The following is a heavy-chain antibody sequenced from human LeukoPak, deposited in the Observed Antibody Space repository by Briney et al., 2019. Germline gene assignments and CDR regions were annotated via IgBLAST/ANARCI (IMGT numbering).Heavy chain of an antibody. V-gene: IGHV4-59*01. D-gene: IGHD3-22*01. Sequence: SETLSLTCTVSGGSISSYYWSWIRQPPGKGLEWIGYIYYSGSTNYNPSLKSRVTISVDTSKNQFSLKLSSVTAADTAVYYCARLGESYYDSSGYYYYYYYMDVWGQGTLVTVSS. CDR3: ARLGESYYDSSGYYYYYYYMDV. CDR1: GGSISSYY. J-gene: IGHJ6*03. CDR2: IYYSGST.